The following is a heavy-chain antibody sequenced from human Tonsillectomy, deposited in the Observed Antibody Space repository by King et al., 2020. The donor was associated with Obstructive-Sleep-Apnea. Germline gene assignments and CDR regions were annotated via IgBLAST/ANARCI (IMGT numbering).Heavy chain of an antibody. CDR3: AKMGPNRLVDY. J-gene: IGHJ4*02. D-gene: IGHD1-14*01. CDR2: ISGSGGST. V-gene: IGHV3-23*04. CDR1: GFTFSSYA. Sequence: VQLVESGGGLVQPGGSLRLSCAASGFTFSSYAMSWVRQAPGKGLEWVSGISGSGGSTYYADSVKGRFTISRDNSKNTLYLQMSSLSPDDTAVYFCAKMGPNRLVDYWGQGTLVTVSS.